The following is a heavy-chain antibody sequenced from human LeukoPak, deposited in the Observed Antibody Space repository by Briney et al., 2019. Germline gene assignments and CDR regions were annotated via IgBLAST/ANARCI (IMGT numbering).Heavy chain of an antibody. CDR1: GYTFTNYY. Sequence: GASVKVSCKASGYTFTNYYIRWVRQAPGQGLEWMGIIIPGGRSTSYAQKFQGRVTMTRDTSTSTVYMELSSLRSEDTAVYYCAREIGPIQLHLWGSAFDYWGQGTLVTVSS. V-gene: IGHV1-46*01. D-gene: IGHD5-24*01. CDR2: IIPGGRST. J-gene: IGHJ4*02. CDR3: AREIGPIQLHLWGSAFDY.